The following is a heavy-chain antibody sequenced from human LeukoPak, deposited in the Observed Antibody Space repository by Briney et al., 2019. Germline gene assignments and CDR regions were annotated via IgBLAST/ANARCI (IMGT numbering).Heavy chain of an antibody. Sequence: PSETLSLTCTVSGDSDSRSSYYWTWIRQPPGKGLEWIGYIYYIGSTNYNPSLKSRLTMSVDTSKNQFSLRLSSVIAADTAVYYCARYLDSTGSFDFWGQGTLVTVSS. D-gene: IGHD3-22*01. CDR3: ARYLDSTGSFDF. CDR1: GDSDSRSSYY. CDR2: IYYIGST. J-gene: IGHJ4*02. V-gene: IGHV4-61*01.